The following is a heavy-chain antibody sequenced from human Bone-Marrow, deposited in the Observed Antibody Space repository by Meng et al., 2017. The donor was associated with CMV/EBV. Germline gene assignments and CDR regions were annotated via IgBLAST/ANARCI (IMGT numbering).Heavy chain of an antibody. V-gene: IGHV2-5*01. J-gene: IGHJ4*02. CDR3: AHRRLWDPDWEYYFDY. Sequence: SGPTLVKPTQTLTLTCTFSGFSLSTSGVGVGWIRQPPGKALEWLALIYWNDDKHYSPSLKSRLTITKDTSKDQVVLTLTNMDPVDTATYYCAHRRLWDPDWEYYFDYWGQGTRVTVSS. D-gene: IGHD3-9*01. CDR2: IYWNDDK. CDR1: GFSLSTSGVG.